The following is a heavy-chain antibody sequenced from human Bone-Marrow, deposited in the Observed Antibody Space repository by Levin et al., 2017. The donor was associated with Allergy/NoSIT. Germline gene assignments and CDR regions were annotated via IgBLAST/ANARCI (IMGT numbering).Heavy chain of an antibody. CDR2: IHYSGST. CDR3: ARSYFDILTGYYFDY. J-gene: IGHJ4*02. CDR1: GGSISSDSHY. Sequence: SETLSLKCTVSGGSISSDSHYWDWIRQTPGKGLEWLGSIHYSGSTDYNPFLKNRITISGDTSRKQFSLKLTSVTATDTAVYYCARSYFDILTGYYFDYWGQGILVTVST. D-gene: IGHD3-9*01. V-gene: IGHV4-39*01.